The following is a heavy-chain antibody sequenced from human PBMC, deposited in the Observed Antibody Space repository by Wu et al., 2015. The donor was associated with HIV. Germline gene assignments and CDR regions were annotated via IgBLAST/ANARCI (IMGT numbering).Heavy chain of an antibody. J-gene: IGHJ1*01. Sequence: QVHLVQSGAEVKKPGSSVKVSCKASGGTFSSFALSWVRQAPGQGLEWVGGIIPLFDTAISAHNFHDRVTITADESTSTGYMELRSLTYEDTAMYYCARGRSGRKGFGELSPFSTWGQGTLVTVSS. D-gene: IGHD3-10*01. V-gene: IGHV1-69*12. CDR3: ARGRSGRKGFGELSPFST. CDR1: GGTFSSFA. CDR2: IIPLFDTA.